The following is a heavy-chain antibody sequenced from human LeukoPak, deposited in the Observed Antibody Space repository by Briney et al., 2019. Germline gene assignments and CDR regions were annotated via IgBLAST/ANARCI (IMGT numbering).Heavy chain of an antibody. CDR1: GGSISSYY. V-gene: IGHV4-59*01. J-gene: IGHJ5*02. Sequence: SETLSLTCTVSGGSISSYYWSWIRQPPGKGLEWIGYIYYSGSTNCNPSLKSRVTISVDTSKNQFSLKLSSVTAADTAVYYCARDLGYSSSRVENWFDPWGQGTLVTISS. D-gene: IGHD6-13*01. CDR2: IYYSGST. CDR3: ARDLGYSSSRVENWFDP.